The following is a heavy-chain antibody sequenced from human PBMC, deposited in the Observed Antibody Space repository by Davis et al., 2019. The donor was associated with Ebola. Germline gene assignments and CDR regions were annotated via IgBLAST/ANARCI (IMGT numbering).Heavy chain of an antibody. CDR3: ARAGLWFGELGAFDI. V-gene: IGHV3-74*01. J-gene: IGHJ3*02. CDR1: GFTFSSYW. CDR2: INSDGSST. Sequence: GESLKISCAASGFTFSSYWMHWVRQAPGKGLVWVSHINSDGSSTSYADSVKGRFAISRDNAKNTLYLQMNSLRAEDTAVYYCARAGLWFGELGAFDIWGQGTMVSVSS. D-gene: IGHD3-10*01.